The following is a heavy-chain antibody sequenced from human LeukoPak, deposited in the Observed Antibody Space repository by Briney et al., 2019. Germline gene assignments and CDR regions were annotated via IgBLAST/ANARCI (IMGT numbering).Heavy chain of an antibody. CDR1: GGSISSGSW. CDR3: AREISTVYDY. CDR2: IHHSGST. V-gene: IGHV4-4*02. J-gene: IGHJ4*02. Sequence: SGTLSLTCAVSGGSISSGSWWGWIRQPPGKGLEWIGEIHHSGSTNYNPSLKSRVTISVDTSKNQFSLKLSSVTAADTAVYYCAREISTVYDYWGQGTLVTVSS. D-gene: IGHD4-11*01.